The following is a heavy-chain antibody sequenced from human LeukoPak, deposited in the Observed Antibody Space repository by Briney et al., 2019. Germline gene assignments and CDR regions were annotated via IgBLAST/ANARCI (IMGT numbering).Heavy chain of an antibody. V-gene: IGHV4-39*01. J-gene: IGHJ4*02. CDR2: IYYSGST. D-gene: IGHD6-19*01. CDR3: ARHSAVAGTFGY. CDR1: GGSISSSSYY. Sequence: LETLSLTCTVSGGSISSSSYYWGWIRQPPGKGLEWIGSIYYSGSTYYSPSLKSRVTISVDTSKNQFSLKLSSVTAADTAVYYCARHSAVAGTFGYWGQGTLVTVSS.